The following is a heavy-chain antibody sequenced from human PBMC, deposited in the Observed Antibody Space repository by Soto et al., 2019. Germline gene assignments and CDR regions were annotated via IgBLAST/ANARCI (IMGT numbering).Heavy chain of an antibody. CDR3: ARGSRNLGSSPYYYYGMDV. V-gene: IGHV4-31*03. D-gene: IGHD6-6*01. CDR1: GGSISSGAYY. CDR2: ISYSGNT. Sequence: LSLTCTVSGGSISSGAYYWSWIRQHPGKGLEWIGYISYSGNTYYNPSLKSRVTISVDTSKKQFSLKLSSVTAADTAVYYCARGSRNLGSSPYYYYGMDVWGQGTTVTVSS. J-gene: IGHJ6*02.